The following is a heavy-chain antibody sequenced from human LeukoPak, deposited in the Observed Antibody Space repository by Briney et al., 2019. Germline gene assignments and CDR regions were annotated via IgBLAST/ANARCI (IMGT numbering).Heavy chain of an antibody. CDR3: ARDSGSDAFDI. J-gene: IGHJ3*02. CDR1: GGTFSSYA. V-gene: IGHV1-69*05. D-gene: IGHD3-10*01. CDR2: IIPIFGTA. Sequence: SVKVSCKASGGTFSSYAIGWVRQAPGQGLEWMGRIIPIFGTANYAQKFQGRATITTDESTSTAYMELSSLRSEDTAVYYCARDSGSDAFDIWGQGTMVTVSS.